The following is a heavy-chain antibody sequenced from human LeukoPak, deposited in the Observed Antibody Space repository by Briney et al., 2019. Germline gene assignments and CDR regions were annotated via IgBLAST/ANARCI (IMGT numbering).Heavy chain of an antibody. Sequence: GESLKISCKGSGYSFTSYWIGWVRQMPGKGLEWVVIIYPGDSDTRYSPSFQGQVTISADKSISTAYLQWSSLKASDTAMYYCARQCSGSGCPIDYWGQGTLVTVSS. J-gene: IGHJ4*02. CDR1: GYSFTSYW. D-gene: IGHD6-19*01. CDR2: IYPGDSDT. V-gene: IGHV5-51*01. CDR3: ARQCSGSGCPIDY.